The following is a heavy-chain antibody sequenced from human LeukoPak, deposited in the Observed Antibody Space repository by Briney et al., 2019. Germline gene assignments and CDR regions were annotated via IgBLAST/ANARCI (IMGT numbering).Heavy chain of an antibody. D-gene: IGHD6-13*01. CDR2: IKQDGSEK. CDR1: GFTFSSYW. J-gene: IGHJ4*02. Sequence: GGSLRLSCAASGFTFSSYWMSWVRQAPGKGLEWVANIKQDGSEKYYVDSVKGRFTISRDNAKNSLFLQMNSLRAEDTAVYYYARVVSSPAAGDPFDYWGQGTLVPVSS. V-gene: IGHV3-7*01. CDR3: ARVVSSPAAGDPFDY.